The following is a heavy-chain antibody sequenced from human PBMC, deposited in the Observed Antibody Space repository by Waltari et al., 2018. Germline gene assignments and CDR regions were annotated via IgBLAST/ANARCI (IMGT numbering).Heavy chain of an antibody. CDR1: GYTFTSYD. J-gene: IGHJ6*03. D-gene: IGHD3-3*01. CDR2: MNPNSGNT. Sequence: QVQLVQSGAEVKKPGASVKVSCKASGYTFTSYDINWVRQATGQGLEWMGWMNPNSGNTGYAQKFQGRVTITRNTSISTAYMELSSLRSEDTAVYYCARALGIFGVVPNGDYYYYMDVWGKGTTVTVSS. V-gene: IGHV1-8*03. CDR3: ARALGIFGVVPNGDYYYYMDV.